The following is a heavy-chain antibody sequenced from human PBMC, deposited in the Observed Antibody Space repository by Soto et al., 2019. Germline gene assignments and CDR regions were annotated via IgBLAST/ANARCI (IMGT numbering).Heavy chain of an antibody. CDR3: ARDRVVPAAIPYYYYYGMDV. D-gene: IGHD2-2*01. CDR1: GYTFIGYY. J-gene: IGHJ6*02. CDR2: INPNSGGT. V-gene: IGHV1-2*04. Sequence: ASVKVSCKASGYTFIGYYMHWVRQAPGQGLEWMGWINPNSGGTNYAQKFQGWVTMTRDTSISTAYMELSRLRSDDTAVYYCARDRVVPAAIPYYYYYGMDVWGQGTTVTVSS.